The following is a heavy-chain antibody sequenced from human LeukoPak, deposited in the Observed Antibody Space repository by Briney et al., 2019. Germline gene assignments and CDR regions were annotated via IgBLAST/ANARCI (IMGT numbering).Heavy chain of an antibody. Sequence: GGSLRLSCEASGITFSYYWMHWVRRAPGKGLVWVSRIDADGSSATYADSVKGRFTISRDNAKNTLYLQMNSLRAEDTAVYYCAREGGYDPFEYWGQGTLVTVSS. J-gene: IGHJ4*02. CDR1: GITFSYYW. V-gene: IGHV3-74*01. CDR2: IDADGSSA. CDR3: AREGGYDPFEY. D-gene: IGHD5-12*01.